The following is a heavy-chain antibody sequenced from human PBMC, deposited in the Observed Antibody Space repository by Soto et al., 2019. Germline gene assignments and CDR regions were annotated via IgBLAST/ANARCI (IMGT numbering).Heavy chain of an antibody. D-gene: IGHD4-17*01. Sequence: EVQLLESGGGLVQPGGSLRLSCAASGFTFSSYAMSWVRQAPGKGLEWVSGISGGGGTTYYADSVKGRFTISRDNSKNTLYLRMNSLRAEDAALYYCAKSARGATVTFWYFDLWGRGSLVAVSS. V-gene: IGHV3-23*01. CDR3: AKSARGATVTFWYFDL. CDR1: GFTFSSYA. J-gene: IGHJ2*01. CDR2: ISGGGGTT.